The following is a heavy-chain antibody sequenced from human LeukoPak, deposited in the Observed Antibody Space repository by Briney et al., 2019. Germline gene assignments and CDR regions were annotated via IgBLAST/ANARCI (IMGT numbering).Heavy chain of an antibody. D-gene: IGHD3-22*01. Sequence: PSETLSLTCTVSGGSISSYYWSWLRQPPGKGLEWIGYIYYSGSTNYNPSLKSRVTISVDTSKNQFSLKPSSVTAADTAVYYCARYSSGYRDAFDIWGQGTMVTVSS. V-gene: IGHV4-59*01. J-gene: IGHJ3*02. CDR3: ARYSSGYRDAFDI. CDR1: GGSISSYY. CDR2: IYYSGST.